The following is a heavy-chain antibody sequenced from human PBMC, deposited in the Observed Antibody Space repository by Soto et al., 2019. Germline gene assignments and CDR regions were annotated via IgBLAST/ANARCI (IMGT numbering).Heavy chain of an antibody. Sequence: GGSLRLSCAASGFTFSDYYMSWIRQAPGKGLEWVSYISSSGSTIYYADSVKGRFTISRDNAKNSLYLQMNSLRAEDTAVYYCASDWYCRGGSCYHHDVFDNWGQGTMVTVSS. CDR2: ISSSGSTI. CDR1: GFTFSDYY. CDR3: ASDWYCRGGSCYHHDVFDN. J-gene: IGHJ3*02. D-gene: IGHD2-15*01. V-gene: IGHV3-11*01.